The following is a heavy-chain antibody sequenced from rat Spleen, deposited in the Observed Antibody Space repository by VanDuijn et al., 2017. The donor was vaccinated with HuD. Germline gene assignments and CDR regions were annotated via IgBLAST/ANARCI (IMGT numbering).Heavy chain of an antibody. CDR2: IWNDGST. J-gene: IGHJ3*01. D-gene: IGHD1-11*01. Sequence: QVQLKESGPGLVQPSQTLSLTCTVSGFSLLSNSVHWVRRPPGKGLEWMGGIWNDGSTDYNSALKSRLSISRDTSKSQVFLKMNSLQSDDTVTYFCARSYGGYTSNWFPYWGQGTLVTVSS. V-gene: IGHV2-1*01. CDR3: ARSYGGYTSNWFPY. CDR1: GFSLLSNS.